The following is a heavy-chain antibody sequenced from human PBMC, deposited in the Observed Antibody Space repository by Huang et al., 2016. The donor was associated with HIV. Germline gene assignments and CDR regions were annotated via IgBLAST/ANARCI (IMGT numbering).Heavy chain of an antibody. CDR3: AHSKVGTSSFDY. CDR2: IYWDDDK. J-gene: IGHJ4*02. V-gene: IGHV2-5*02. D-gene: IGHD1-26*01. CDR1: GFSLSTYGVG. Sequence: QITLKESGPTLVKPTQTLTLTCTFSGFSLSTYGVGVGWIRQPPGKALEWLALIYWDDDKRYSPSLRSRLTISKDTSKTQVVLTMTNLDPVDTATYYCAHSKVGTSSFDYWGQGILVIVSS.